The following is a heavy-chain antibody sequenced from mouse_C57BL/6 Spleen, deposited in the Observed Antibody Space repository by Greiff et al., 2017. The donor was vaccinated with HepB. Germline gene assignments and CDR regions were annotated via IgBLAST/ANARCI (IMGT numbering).Heavy chain of an antibody. CDR3: TRTPYYYGSSYFDY. J-gene: IGHJ2*01. CDR1: GFTFSSYA. Sequence: EVQRVESGEGLVKPGGSLKLSCAASGFTFSSYAMSWVRQTPEKRLEWVAYISSGGDYIYYADTVKGRFTISRDNARNTLYLQMSSLKSEDTAMYYCTRTPYYYGSSYFDYWGQGTTLTVSS. D-gene: IGHD1-1*01. CDR2: ISSGGDYI. V-gene: IGHV5-9-1*02.